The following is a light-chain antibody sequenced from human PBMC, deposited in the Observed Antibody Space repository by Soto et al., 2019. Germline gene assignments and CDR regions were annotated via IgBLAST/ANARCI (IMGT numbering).Light chain of an antibody. J-gene: IGKJ5*01. V-gene: IGKV3-20*01. CDR2: GTS. CDR1: QSLSNFF. Sequence: EIVLTQSPGILSLSPGEGATLSCRASQSLSNFFLAWYQQKPGQAPRLLIYGTSIRATGIPDRFSGSGSETDFTLTGNRLEPEDFAVYYCQQYESSPITFGQGTRLEIK. CDR3: QQYESSPIT.